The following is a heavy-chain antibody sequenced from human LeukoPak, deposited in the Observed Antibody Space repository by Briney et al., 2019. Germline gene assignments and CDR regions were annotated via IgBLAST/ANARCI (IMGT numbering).Heavy chain of an antibody. CDR1: GGSISGHY. CDR3: ARAVAGTAIDY. J-gene: IGHJ4*02. Sequence: SETLSLTCTVSGGSISGHYWTWIRQPPGKGLEWIGYIYDIGSTTYDPSLKSRVTISVDTSKNQFSLKLSSVTAADTAVYYCARAVAGTAIDYWGQGTLVTVSS. V-gene: IGHV4-59*11. D-gene: IGHD6-19*01. CDR2: IYDIGST.